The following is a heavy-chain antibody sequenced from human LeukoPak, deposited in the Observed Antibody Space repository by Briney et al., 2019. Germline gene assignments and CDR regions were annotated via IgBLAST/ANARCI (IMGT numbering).Heavy chain of an antibody. J-gene: IGHJ4*02. V-gene: IGHV4-59*01. CDR1: GGSISNNY. CDR2: VYYSGST. CDR3: ASHKGF. Sequence: SETLSLTCTVSGGSISNNYWSWFRQPPGKGLEWIGYVYYSGSTNYNPSLKSRVTISVDTSKSQFSLKLSSVTAADTAVYYCASHKGFWGQGTLVTVSS.